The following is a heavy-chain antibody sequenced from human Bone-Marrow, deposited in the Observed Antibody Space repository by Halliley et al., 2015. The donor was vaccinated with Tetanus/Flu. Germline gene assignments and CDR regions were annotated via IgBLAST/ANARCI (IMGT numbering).Heavy chain of an antibody. Sequence: IGYIYHSGVTYYNPSLVSRLSISVDTSNNQFSLRLTSVTAADTAVYYCARGGDGYNSGIFGPDYWGQGALVTVSS. CDR2: IYHSGVT. CDR3: ARGGDGYNSGIFGPDY. J-gene: IGHJ4*02. V-gene: IGHV4-31*02. D-gene: IGHD5-12*01.